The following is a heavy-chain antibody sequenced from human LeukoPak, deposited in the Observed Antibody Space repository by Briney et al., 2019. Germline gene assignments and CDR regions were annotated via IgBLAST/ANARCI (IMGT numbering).Heavy chain of an antibody. CDR1: GYTFTSYG. V-gene: IGHV1-18*01. D-gene: IGHD3-10*01. J-gene: IGHJ5*02. Sequence: ASVKVSCKAPGYTFTSYGISWVRQAPGQGLEWMGWISAYNGNTNYAQKLQGRVTMTTDTSTSTAYMELRSLRSDDTAVYYCARVGGSGTYIPRGWFDPWGQGTLVTVSS. CDR3: ARVGGSGTYIPRGWFDP. CDR2: ISAYNGNT.